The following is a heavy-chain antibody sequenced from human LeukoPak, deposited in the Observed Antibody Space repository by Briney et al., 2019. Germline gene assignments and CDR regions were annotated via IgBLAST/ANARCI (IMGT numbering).Heavy chain of an antibody. Sequence: GRSLRLSCAASGFTFSSYGMHWVRQAPGKGLEWVAVIWYDGSNKYYADSVKGRFTISRDNSKNTLYLQMNSLRAEDTAVYYCARGTAHNNWFDPWGQGTLVTVSS. J-gene: IGHJ5*02. CDR3: ARGTAHNNWFDP. V-gene: IGHV3-33*01. CDR2: IWYDGSNK. CDR1: GFTFSSYG.